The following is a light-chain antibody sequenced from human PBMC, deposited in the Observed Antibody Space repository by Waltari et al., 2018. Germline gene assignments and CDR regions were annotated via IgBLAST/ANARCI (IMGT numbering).Light chain of an antibody. CDR1: SSNIGSNY. J-gene: IGLJ2*01. CDR2: RNN. V-gene: IGLV1-47*01. CDR3: AAWDDSLSGPV. Sequence: QSVLTQPPSASGTPGQRVTISCSGRSSNIGSNYVYWYQQLPGTAPKLLIYRNNRRPSGVTDRFSGSKAGTSASLAISGLRSEDEADYYCAAWDDSLSGPVFGGGTKLTVL.